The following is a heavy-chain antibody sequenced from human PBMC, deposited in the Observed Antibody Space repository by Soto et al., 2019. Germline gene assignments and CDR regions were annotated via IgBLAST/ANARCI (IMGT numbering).Heavy chain of an antibody. V-gene: IGHV3-33*05. Sequence: PGWSLGLSCAAPGFTVSSYGMHWVRQAPGKGLEWVAVISYDGSNKYYADSVKGRFTISRDNSKNTRYLQMNSLRAEDTAVYYCARDGGIAARLVYYYYYGMDVRGQGTTVTVSS. J-gene: IGHJ6*02. D-gene: IGHD6-13*01. CDR3: ARDGGIAARLVYYYYYGMDV. CDR2: ISYDGSNK. CDR1: GFTVSSYG.